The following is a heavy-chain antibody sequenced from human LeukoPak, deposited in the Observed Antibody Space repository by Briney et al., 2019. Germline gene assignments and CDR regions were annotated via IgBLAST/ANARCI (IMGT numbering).Heavy chain of an antibody. V-gene: IGHV1-24*01. CDR1: GYTLTELS. Sequence: ASVKVSCKVSGYTLTELSMHWVRQAPGKGLEWMGGFDPEDGETIYAQKFQGRVTMTEDTSTDTAYMELSSLRSEDTAVYYCTTAAAYYEQRFDYWGQGTLVTVSS. CDR2: FDPEDGET. CDR3: TTAAAYYEQRFDY. D-gene: IGHD3-22*01. J-gene: IGHJ4*02.